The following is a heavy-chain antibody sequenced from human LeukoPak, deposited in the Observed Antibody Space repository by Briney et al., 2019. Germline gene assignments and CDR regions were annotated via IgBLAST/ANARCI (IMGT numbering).Heavy chain of an antibody. V-gene: IGHV3-30*03. CDR1: GFTFSSYG. D-gene: IGHD6-13*01. Sequence: GGSLRLSCAASGFTFSSYGMHWVRQAPGKGLEWVAVISYDGSNKYYADSVKGRFTISRDNSKNTLYLQMNSLRAEDTAVYYCTRASSSTWSYYYYYMDVWGKGTTVTISS. CDR2: ISYDGSNK. J-gene: IGHJ6*03. CDR3: TRASSSTWSYYYYYMDV.